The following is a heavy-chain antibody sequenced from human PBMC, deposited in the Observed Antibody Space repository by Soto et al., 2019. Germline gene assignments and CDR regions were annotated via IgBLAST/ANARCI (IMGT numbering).Heavy chain of an antibody. J-gene: IGHJ3*02. CDR3: ARGSYCTNGVCRDAFDI. CDR2: INPYSGNT. Sequence: ASVKVSCKASGYTFTSHDINWVRQATGQGLEWMGWINPYSGNTGYAQKFLGRVTMTSNTAISTAYMELSILRSEDTAVDYCARGSYCTNGVCRDAFDIWGQGTVVTVSS. D-gene: IGHD2-8*01. V-gene: IGHV1-8*01. CDR1: GYTFTSHD.